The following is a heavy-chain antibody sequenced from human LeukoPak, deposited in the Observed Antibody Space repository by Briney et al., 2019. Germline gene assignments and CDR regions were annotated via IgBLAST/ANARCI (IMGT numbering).Heavy chain of an antibody. CDR1: GYTFTSYD. J-gene: IGHJ4*02. CDR3: ARDTAMVGSYFDY. V-gene: IGHV1-18*01. CDR2: MNPNSGNT. D-gene: IGHD5-18*01. Sequence: ASVKVSCKASGYTFTSYDINWVRQATGQGLEWMGWMNPNSGNTNYAQKLQGRVTMTTDTSTSTAYMELRSLRSDDTAVYYCARDTAMVGSYFDYWGQGTLVTVSS.